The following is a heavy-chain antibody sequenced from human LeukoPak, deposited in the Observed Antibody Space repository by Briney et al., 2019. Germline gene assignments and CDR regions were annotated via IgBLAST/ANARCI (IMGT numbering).Heavy chain of an antibody. CDR1: GGSISNYF. CDR2: IYPSGSA. CDR3: ARVSRVPSYYFVH. J-gene: IGHJ4*02. V-gene: IGHV4-4*07. Sequence: SETLSLTCTVSGGSISNYFWSWIRQPAGRGLEWIGRIYPSGSAYHNPSLKSRVTMSLDTSKNQFSLRLTSVTAADTAVYYCARVSRVPSYYFVHWGQGTVVTVSS.